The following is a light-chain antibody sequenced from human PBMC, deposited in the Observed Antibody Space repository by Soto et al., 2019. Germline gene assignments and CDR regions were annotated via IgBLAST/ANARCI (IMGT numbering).Light chain of an antibody. J-gene: IGKJ1*01. V-gene: IGKV1-39*01. CDR1: QSISSY. CDR3: QQSYS. CDR2: AAS. Sequence: DIQMTQSPSSLSASVGDRVTITCRASQSISSYLNWYQQKPGKAPKVLIYAASSLQSGVPSRFSGSGSGTDFTLTISNLQPEDFETYYCQQSYSFGQGTKVEIK.